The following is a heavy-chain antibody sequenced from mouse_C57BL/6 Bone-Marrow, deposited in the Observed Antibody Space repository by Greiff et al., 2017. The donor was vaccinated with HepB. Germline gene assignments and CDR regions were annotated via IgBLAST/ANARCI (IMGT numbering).Heavy chain of an antibody. CDR1: GFTFSNYW. CDR3: TAERYYAMDY. J-gene: IGHJ4*01. V-gene: IGHV6-3*01. CDR2: IRLKSDNYAT. Sequence: EVMLVESGGGLVQPGGSMKLSCVASGFTFSNYWMNWVRQSPEKGLEWVAQIRLKSDNYATHYAESVKGRFTISRDDSKSSVYLQMNNLRAEDTGIYYCTAERYYAMDYWGQGTSVTVSS.